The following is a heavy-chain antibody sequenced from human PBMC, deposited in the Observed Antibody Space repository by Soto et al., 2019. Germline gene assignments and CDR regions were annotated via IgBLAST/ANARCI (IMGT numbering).Heavy chain of an antibody. V-gene: IGHV3-33*01. Sequence: QPGGSLRLSCAASGITFNRNGMHWVRQAPGKGLEWVAVIWHDGSKEYYSDSVKGRFTISRDNSKNTLYLQMNSVRAEDTAVYYCARDRSAGNYFYYGMDVGGQGTTVTVSS. CDR1: GITFNRNG. CDR3: ARDRSAGNYFYYGMDV. D-gene: IGHD1-1*01. CDR2: IWHDGSKE. J-gene: IGHJ6*02.